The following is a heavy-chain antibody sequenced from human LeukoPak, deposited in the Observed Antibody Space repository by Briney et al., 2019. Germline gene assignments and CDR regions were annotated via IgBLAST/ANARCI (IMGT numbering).Heavy chain of an antibody. D-gene: IGHD4-17*01. CDR3: ARDAVTTRGRDY. CDR1: GGSISSGGYY. J-gene: IGHJ4*02. V-gene: IGHV4-30-2*01. Sequence: SETLSLTCTVSGGSISSGGYYWSWIRQPPGKGLEWIGYIYHSGSTYYNPSLKSRVTISVDRSKNQFSLKLSSVTAADTAVYYCARDAVTTRGRDYWGQGTLVTVSS. CDR2: IYHSGST.